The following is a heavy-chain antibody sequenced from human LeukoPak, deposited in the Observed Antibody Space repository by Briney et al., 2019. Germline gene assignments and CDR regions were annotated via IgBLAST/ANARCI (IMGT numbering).Heavy chain of an antibody. V-gene: IGHV1-18*01. CDR1: GYTFTSYG. J-gene: IGHJ6*02. D-gene: IGHD3-10*01. Sequence: ASVKVSCKASGYTFTSYGISWVRQAPGQGLGWMGWISAYNGNTNYAQKLQGRVTMTTDTSTSTAYMELRSLRSDDTAVYYCARHGSGSYAHGMDVWGQGTTVTVSS. CDR3: ARHGSGSYAHGMDV. CDR2: ISAYNGNT.